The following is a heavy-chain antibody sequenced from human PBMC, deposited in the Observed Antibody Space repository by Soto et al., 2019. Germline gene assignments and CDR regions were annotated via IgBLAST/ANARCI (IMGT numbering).Heavy chain of an antibody. V-gene: IGHV3-30-3*01. CDR2: ISFDGSNK. Sequence: QVHLAESGGGVVQPGRSLRLSCVASGFTFSSHAVHWVRQAPGKGLEWVAVISFDGSNKHYADSVKGRFTISRDNSKNTLYLQMNSLSAEETAVYSCASWGGSVGSCYWCHFDFWGQGTLVTVSS. CDR3: ASWGGSVGSCYWCHFDF. D-gene: IGHD2-15*01. J-gene: IGHJ4*02. CDR1: GFTFSSHA.